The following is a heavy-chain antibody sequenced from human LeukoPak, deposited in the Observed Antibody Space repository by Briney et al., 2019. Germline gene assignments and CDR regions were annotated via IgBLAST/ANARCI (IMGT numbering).Heavy chain of an antibody. J-gene: IGHJ4*02. CDR3: ARAVNYYGSGSYGCYFDY. Sequence: SETLSLTCTVSGGSISSSSYYWGWIRQPPGKGLEWIGRIYYSGSTYYNPSLKSRVTLSEDTSQNQFSLKLSSVTAPDTAVYCGARAVNYYGSGSYGCYFDYWGQGTLVTVSS. D-gene: IGHD3-10*01. CDR2: IYYSGST. V-gene: IGHV4-39*07. CDR1: GGSISSSSYY.